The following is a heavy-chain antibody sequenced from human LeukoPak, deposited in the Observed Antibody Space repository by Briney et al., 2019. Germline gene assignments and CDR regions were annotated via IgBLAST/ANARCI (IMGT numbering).Heavy chain of an antibody. V-gene: IGHV1-24*01. CDR3: ATSIHCSSTSCSIWVFDY. CDR2: FDPEDGET. CDR1: EYTFTGYY. J-gene: IGHJ4*02. D-gene: IGHD2-2*01. Sequence: VASVKVSCKASEYTFTGYYMHWVRQAPGKGLEWMGGFDPEDGETIYAQKFQGRVTMTEDTSTDTAYMELSSLRSEDTAVYYCATSIHCSSTSCSIWVFDYWGQGTLVTVSS.